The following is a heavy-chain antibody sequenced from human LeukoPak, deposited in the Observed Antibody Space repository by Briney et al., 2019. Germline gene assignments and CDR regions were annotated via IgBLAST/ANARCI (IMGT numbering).Heavy chain of an antibody. CDR1: GGTFSNYT. J-gene: IGHJ3*02. CDR2: ISAYNGNT. V-gene: IGHV1-18*01. CDR3: GRDAFDI. Sequence: ASVKVSCXASGGTFSNYTISWVRQALGQGLEWMGWISAYNGNTNYAQKLQGRVTMTTVTSTSTAYMELRSLRSDDTAVYYCGRDAFDIWGQGTMVTVSS.